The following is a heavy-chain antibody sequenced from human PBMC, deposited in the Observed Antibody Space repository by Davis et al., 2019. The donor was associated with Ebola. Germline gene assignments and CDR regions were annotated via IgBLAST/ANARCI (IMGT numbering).Heavy chain of an antibody. V-gene: IGHV4-34*01. J-gene: IGHJ5*02. CDR3: ARFAQQLSQGYWFDP. Sequence: SETLSLTCAVYGGSFSGYYWSWIRQPPGKGLEWIGEINHSGSTNYNPSLKSRVTISVDTSKNQFSLKLSSVTAADTAVYYCARFAQQLSQGYWFDPWGQGTLVTVSS. D-gene: IGHD6-13*01. CDR1: GGSFSGYY. CDR2: INHSGST.